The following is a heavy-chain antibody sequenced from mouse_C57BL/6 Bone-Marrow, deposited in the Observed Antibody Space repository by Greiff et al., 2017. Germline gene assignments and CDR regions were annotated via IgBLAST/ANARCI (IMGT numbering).Heavy chain of an antibody. CDR1: GYTFTDYE. CDR3: TTVLNWYWDV. V-gene: IGHV1-15*01. CDR2: IAPETGGT. Sequence: QVQLKQSGAELVRPGASVTLSCTASGYTFTDYEMHWVKQTPVHGLEWIGAIAPETGGTAYNQKFKGKAILTADKSSSTAYMELRNLTSEDSAVYYCTTVLNWYWDVWGTGTTVTVSS. J-gene: IGHJ1*03.